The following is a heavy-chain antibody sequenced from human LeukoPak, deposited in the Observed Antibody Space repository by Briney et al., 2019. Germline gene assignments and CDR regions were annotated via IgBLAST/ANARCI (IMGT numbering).Heavy chain of an antibody. CDR3: AKDAVLYSLGYYYYYMDV. V-gene: IGHV3-43D*03. D-gene: IGHD2-21*01. J-gene: IGHJ6*03. CDR1: GFTFDDYA. CDR2: ISWDGGST. Sequence: GGSLRLSCAASGFTFDDYAMHWVRQAPGKGLEWVSLISWDGGSTYYADSVKGRFTISRDNSKNSLYLQMNSLRADDTALYYCAKDAVLYSLGYYYYYMDVWGKGTTVTVSS.